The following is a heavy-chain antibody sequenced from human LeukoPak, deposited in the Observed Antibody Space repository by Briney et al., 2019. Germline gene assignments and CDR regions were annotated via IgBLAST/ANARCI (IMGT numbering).Heavy chain of an antibody. J-gene: IGHJ3*01. Sequence: SETLSLTCAVYGGSFSGSYWTWIRQPPGKGLEWIGEINHSGSTNYNPSLKSRVTISVDMSMNQFSLKLNSVTAADTAVYYCAIGALGSYGAFDFWGQGTMVTVSS. CDR1: GGSFSGSY. D-gene: IGHD1-26*01. CDR3: AIGALGSYGAFDF. CDR2: INHSGST. V-gene: IGHV4-34*01.